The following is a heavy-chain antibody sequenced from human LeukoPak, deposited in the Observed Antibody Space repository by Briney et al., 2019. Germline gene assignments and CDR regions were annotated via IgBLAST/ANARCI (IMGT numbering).Heavy chain of an antibody. CDR3: AGGDY. Sequence: PSQTLSLTCTVPGASINSVGYYWSWIRQLPGKGLEWIGFISYTGDTYYNPSLKSRVVISRDTSKNQFSLSLSSVTAADTAIFYCAGGDYWGQGILVTVSS. J-gene: IGHJ4*02. CDR2: ISYTGDT. CDR1: GASINSVGYY. V-gene: IGHV4-31*03.